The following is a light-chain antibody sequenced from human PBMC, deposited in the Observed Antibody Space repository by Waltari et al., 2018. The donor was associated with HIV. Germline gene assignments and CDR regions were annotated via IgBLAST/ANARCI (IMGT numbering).Light chain of an antibody. CDR3: SSYTTFSTPVV. Sequence: QSALTQPASVSGSPGQSITISCTGTSNDVGGYNYVSWYQHHPGKAPKLLIYEVSDRPSGVSSRFSGSKSDNTASLTISGLQAEDEADYYCSSYTTFSTPVVFGGGTKLTVL. CDR1: SNDVGGYNY. J-gene: IGLJ2*01. V-gene: IGLV2-14*01. CDR2: EVS.